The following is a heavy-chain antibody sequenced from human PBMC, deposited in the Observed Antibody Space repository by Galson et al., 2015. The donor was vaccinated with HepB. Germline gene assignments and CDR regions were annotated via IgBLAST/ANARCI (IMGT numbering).Heavy chain of an antibody. V-gene: IGHV4-59*01. CDR2: IYYSGST. Sequence: SETLSLTCTVSGGSISSYYWSWIRQPPGKGLEWIGYIYYSGSTNYNPSLKSRVTISVDTSKNQFSLKLSSVTAADTAVYYCARGHDYGDYSDAFDIWGQGTMVTVSS. J-gene: IGHJ3*02. CDR3: ARGHDYGDYSDAFDI. D-gene: IGHD4-17*01. CDR1: GGSISSYY.